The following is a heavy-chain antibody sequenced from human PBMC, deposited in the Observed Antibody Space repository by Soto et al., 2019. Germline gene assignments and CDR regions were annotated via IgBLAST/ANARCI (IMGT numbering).Heavy chain of an antibody. J-gene: IGHJ6*02. Sequence: SQTLSLTCAISGDSVSSNSAAWNWIRQSPSRGLEWLGRTYYRSKWYNDYAVSVKSRITINPDTSKNQFSLQLNSVTPEDTAVYYCARDLDVRFLEWLSNYYYYGMDVWGQGTQVTVSS. V-gene: IGHV6-1*01. D-gene: IGHD3-3*01. CDR1: GDSVSSNSAA. CDR3: ARDLDVRFLEWLSNYYYYGMDV. CDR2: TYYRSKWYN.